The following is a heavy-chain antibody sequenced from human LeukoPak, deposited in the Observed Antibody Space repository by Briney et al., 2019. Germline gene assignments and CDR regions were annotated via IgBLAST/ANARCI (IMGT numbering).Heavy chain of an antibody. Sequence: SETLSLTCTVSLGSISSGSYYWSWIRQPAGKGLEWIGLIYTSGSTNYNPSLKSRVTISLDTSKNQFSLKLSSVTAADTAVYYCARGLRGWEGWFDPWGQGTLVTVSS. J-gene: IGHJ5*02. CDR1: LGSISSGSYY. CDR2: IYTSGST. CDR3: ARGLRGWEGWFDP. V-gene: IGHV4-61*02. D-gene: IGHD1-26*01.